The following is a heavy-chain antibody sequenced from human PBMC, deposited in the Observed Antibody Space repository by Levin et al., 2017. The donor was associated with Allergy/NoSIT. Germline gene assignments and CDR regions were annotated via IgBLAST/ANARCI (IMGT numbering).Heavy chain of an antibody. Sequence: SETLSLTCTVSGGSVSSSSYYWSWIRQPPGKGLEWIGFFYRSGSTNYNPSLNSRVTISVDTSKNQFSLKLTSVTAADTAVYYCARDRHYSDSSGLWDAFDIWGQGRMVTVSS. CDR1: GGSVSSSSYY. V-gene: IGHV4-61*01. J-gene: IGHJ3*02. D-gene: IGHD3-22*01. CDR3: ARDRHYSDSSGLWDAFDI. CDR2: FYRSGST.